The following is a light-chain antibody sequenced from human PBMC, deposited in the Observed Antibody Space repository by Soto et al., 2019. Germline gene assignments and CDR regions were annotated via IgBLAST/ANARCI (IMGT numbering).Light chain of an antibody. CDR2: RNN. CDR1: SSNIGSNY. V-gene: IGLV1-47*01. J-gene: IGLJ2*01. Sequence: QPVLTQPPSASGTPGQRVTISCSGSSSNIGSNYVYWYQQLPGTVPQLLIYRNNERPSGVPDRFSGSKSGTSASLAISGLRSEDEADYYCAAWDVSLSGVAFGGGTQLTVL. CDR3: AAWDVSLSGVA.